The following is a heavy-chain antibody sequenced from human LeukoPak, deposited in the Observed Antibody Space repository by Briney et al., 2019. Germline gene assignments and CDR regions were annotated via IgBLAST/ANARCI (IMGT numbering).Heavy chain of an antibody. CDR3: VRVAPYGDFLGDAFDI. J-gene: IGHJ3*02. D-gene: IGHD4-17*01. V-gene: IGHV3-74*01. CDR2: INSDGSLA. Sequence: GGSPRLSSAASVVTSRTYWTHSGRGAPGERPLCVSRINSDGSLARNGDSVKGRFTISRDNAQNTLYLQMNSLRPEDTAVYFCVRVAPYGDFLGDAFDIWGQGTMVTVSS. CDR1: VVTSRTYW.